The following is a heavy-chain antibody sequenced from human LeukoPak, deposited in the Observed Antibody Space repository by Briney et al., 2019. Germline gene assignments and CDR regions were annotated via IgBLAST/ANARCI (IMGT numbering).Heavy chain of an antibody. V-gene: IGHV4-59*01. CDR2: IFYSGIT. Sequence: SETPSLTCTVSGGSISSYYWNWIRQPPGKGLEWIGYIFYSGITNYNPSLKSRVTISVDTSKKQFSLKLTSVTAADTAVYYCARDSGSYPHWFAPWGQGTLVTVSS. J-gene: IGHJ5*02. D-gene: IGHD1-26*01. CDR3: ARDSGSYPHWFAP. CDR1: GGSISSYY.